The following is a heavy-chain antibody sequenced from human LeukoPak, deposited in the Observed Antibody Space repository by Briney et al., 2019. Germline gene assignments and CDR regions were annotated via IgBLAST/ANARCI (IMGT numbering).Heavy chain of an antibody. CDR3: AGGGFYDILTGYSNWFDP. Sequence: ASVKVSCKASGYTFTSCYMHWVRQAPGQGLEWMGIVNPSGGSTSYAQKFQGRVTMTWDTSTSTVYMELSSLRSEDTAVYYCAGGGFYDILTGYSNWFDPWGEGTLVTVSS. D-gene: IGHD3-9*01. J-gene: IGHJ5*02. V-gene: IGHV1-46*01. CDR1: GYTFTSCY. CDR2: VNPSGGST.